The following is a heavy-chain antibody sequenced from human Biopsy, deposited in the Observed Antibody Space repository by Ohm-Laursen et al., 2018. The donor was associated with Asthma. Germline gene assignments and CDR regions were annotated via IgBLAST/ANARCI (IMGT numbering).Heavy chain of an antibody. CDR1: GFTFDNYT. Sequence: SLRLSCAASGFTFDNYTMHWVRQAPGKGLEWVTIISYDGRNTYYADSVEGRFAISRDNSKNTLFLQMSSLRPEDTAVYYCARGGLHYYEYYGMDVWGQGTTVTVS. D-gene: IGHD2-21*02. J-gene: IGHJ6*02. CDR3: ARGGLHYYEYYGMDV. V-gene: IGHV3-30*09. CDR2: ISYDGRNT.